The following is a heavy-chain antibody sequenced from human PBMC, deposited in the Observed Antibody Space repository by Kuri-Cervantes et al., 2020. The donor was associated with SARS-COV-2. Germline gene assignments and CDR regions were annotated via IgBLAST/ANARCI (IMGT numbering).Heavy chain of an antibody. V-gene: IGHV4-4*07. CDR3: ARATTVTTNYYYYYYMDV. J-gene: IGHJ6*03. D-gene: IGHD4-17*01. CDR2: IYTSGST. CDR1: GGSISSHY. Sequence: SETLSLTCTVSGGSISSHYWSWIRQPPGKGLEWIGRIYTSGSTNYNPSLKSRVTMSVDTSKNQFSLKLSSVTAADTAVYYCARATTVTTNYYYYYYMDVWGKGTTVTVSS.